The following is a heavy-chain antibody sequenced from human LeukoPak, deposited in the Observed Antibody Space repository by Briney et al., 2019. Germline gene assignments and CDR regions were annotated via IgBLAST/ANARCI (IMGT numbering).Heavy chain of an antibody. CDR3: AKDSARFGELATDAFDI. CDR1: GFTFDDYA. V-gene: IGHV3-9*01. CDR2: ISWNSGSI. Sequence: GRSLRLSCAASGFTFDDYAMHWVRQAPGKGPEWVSGISWNSGSIGYADSVKGRFTISRDNAKNSLYLQMNSLRAEDTALYYCAKDSARFGELATDAFDIWGQGTMVTVSS. D-gene: IGHD3-10*01. J-gene: IGHJ3*02.